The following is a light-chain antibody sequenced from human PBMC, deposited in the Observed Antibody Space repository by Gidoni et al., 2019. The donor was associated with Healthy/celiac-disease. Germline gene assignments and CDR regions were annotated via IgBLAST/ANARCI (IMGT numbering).Light chain of an antibody. CDR3: QAWDSSTVV. Sequence: SYELTQPPSVSVSPGQTASITCSGDKLGAKYACWYQQKPGQSPVLVIYQDSKRPSVIPARVAGSNSGNTATLTISGTQAMDEADYYCQAWDSSTVVFGGGTKLTVL. J-gene: IGLJ2*01. V-gene: IGLV3-1*01. CDR1: KLGAKY. CDR2: QDS.